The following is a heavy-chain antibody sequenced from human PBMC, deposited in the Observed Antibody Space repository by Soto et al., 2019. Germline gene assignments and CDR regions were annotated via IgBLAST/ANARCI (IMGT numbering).Heavy chain of an antibody. CDR2: IIPILGIA. CDR1: GGTFSSYT. J-gene: IGHJ4*02. Sequence: QVQLVQSGAEVKKPGSSVKVSCKASGGTFSSYTISWVRQAPGQGLEWMGRIIPILGIANYAQKFQGRVTITADKSTSTAYMELSSLRSEDTAVYYCVGEQLGECFDYWGQGTLVTVSS. D-gene: IGHD6-6*01. CDR3: VGEQLGECFDY. V-gene: IGHV1-69*02.